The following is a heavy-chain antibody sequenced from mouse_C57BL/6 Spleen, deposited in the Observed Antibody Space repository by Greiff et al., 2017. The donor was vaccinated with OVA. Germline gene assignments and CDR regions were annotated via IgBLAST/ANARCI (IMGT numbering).Heavy chain of an antibody. V-gene: IGHV1-82*01. CDR1: GYAFSSSW. CDR2: IYPGDGDT. CDR3: ARRGDYCALDY. J-gene: IGHJ4*01. Sequence: VKLLESGPELVKPGASVKISCKASGYAFSSSWMNWVKQRPGKGLEWIGRIYPGDGDTNYNGKFKGKATLTADNSSSTAYMQLSSLTSEDSAVYYCARRGDYCALDYWGQGTSVTVSS.